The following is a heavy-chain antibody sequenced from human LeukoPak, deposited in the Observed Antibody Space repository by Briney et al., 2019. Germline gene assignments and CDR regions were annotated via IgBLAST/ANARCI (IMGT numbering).Heavy chain of an antibody. Sequence: GGSLRLSCAASGFTFSSYGMHWVRQAPGKGLEWVAFIRYDGSNKYYADSVKGRFTISRDNSKNTLYLQMNSLRAEDTAVYYCARPKERAFDIWGQGTMVTVSS. CDR2: IRYDGSNK. J-gene: IGHJ3*02. CDR3: ARPKERAFDI. V-gene: IGHV3-30*02. CDR1: GFTFSSYG.